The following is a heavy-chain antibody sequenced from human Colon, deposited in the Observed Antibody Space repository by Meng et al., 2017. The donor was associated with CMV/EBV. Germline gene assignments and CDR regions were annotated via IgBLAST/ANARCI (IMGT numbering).Heavy chain of an antibody. CDR2: ILPVLDTS. CDR1: GGTFSTNA. D-gene: IGHD4/OR15-4a*01. J-gene: IGHJ6*02. Sequence: SVKVSCKASGGTFSTNAISWVRQAPGQGLEWMGGILPVLDTSNYAQRFQGRVTITADKSTSTAYMELTGLTSDDTAVYYCARARGGANHFYYGLDVWGQGVPVTVSS. V-gene: IGHV1-69*10. CDR3: ARARGGANHFYYGLDV.